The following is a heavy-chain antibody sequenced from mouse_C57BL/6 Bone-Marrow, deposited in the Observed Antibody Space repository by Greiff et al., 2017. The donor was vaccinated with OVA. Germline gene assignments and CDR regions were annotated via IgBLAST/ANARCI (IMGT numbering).Heavy chain of an antibody. Sequence: VQLKESGAELVRPGASVKLSCTASGFNFKDDYMHWVKQRPEQGLEWIGWIDPENGDTEYTSKFQGKATITADTSSTTAYLPLSSLTSEEAAVYYYTTDGNYGGFGYWGQGTTLTVSA. CDR1: GFNFKDDY. CDR3: TTDGNYGGFGY. D-gene: IGHD2-1*01. V-gene: IGHV14-4*01. CDR2: IDPENGDT. J-gene: IGHJ2*01.